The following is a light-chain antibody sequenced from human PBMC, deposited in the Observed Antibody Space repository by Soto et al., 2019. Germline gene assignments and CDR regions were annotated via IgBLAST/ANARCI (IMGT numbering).Light chain of an antibody. Sequence: EVVLTRSPGTLSLPPGERATLSCRASQSVSSSYLAWYQQKPGQAPRLLIYGASIRATGIPDRFSGSGSGTDFTLTISRLEPEDFAVYYCQQYGSSPATFGGGTKVDIK. CDR1: QSVSSSY. J-gene: IGKJ4*01. V-gene: IGKV3-20*01. CDR2: GAS. CDR3: QQYGSSPAT.